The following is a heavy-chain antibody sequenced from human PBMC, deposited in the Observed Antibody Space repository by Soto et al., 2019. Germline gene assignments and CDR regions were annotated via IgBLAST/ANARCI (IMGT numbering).Heavy chain of an antibody. J-gene: IGHJ4*02. D-gene: IGHD3-10*01. CDR1: GFTFNNYA. Sequence: EVQLLESGGGLVQPGGSLRLSCAASGFTFNNYAMTWVRQAPGKGLEWVSAISGVGDTTSYADSVKGRFTVSRDGSKNTLYLQMSSLRAEDSALYYCAKGRGGSGSLTPRVDFWGQGTLVTGSS. CDR2: ISGVGDTT. V-gene: IGHV3-23*01. CDR3: AKGRGGSGSLTPRVDF.